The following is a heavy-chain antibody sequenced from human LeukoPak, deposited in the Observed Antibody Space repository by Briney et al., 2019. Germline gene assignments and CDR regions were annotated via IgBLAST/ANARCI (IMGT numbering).Heavy chain of an antibody. D-gene: IGHD2/OR15-2a*01. Sequence: ASVKVSCKASGGTFSSYAISWVRQAPGQGLEWMGGIIPIFGTANYAQKFQGRVTITTDESTSTAYMELSSLRSEDTAVYYCARVRGSGLSAYYYYGMDVWGQGTTVTVSS. CDR3: ARVRGSGLSAYYYYGMDV. V-gene: IGHV1-69*05. CDR2: IIPIFGTA. CDR1: GGTFSSYA. J-gene: IGHJ6*02.